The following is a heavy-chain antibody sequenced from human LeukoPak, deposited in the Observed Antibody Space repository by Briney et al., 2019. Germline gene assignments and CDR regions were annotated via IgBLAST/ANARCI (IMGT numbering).Heavy chain of an antibody. CDR3: ARDPRNVGLAP. V-gene: IGHV3-74*01. CDR2: NNGDGSTT. D-gene: IGHD2-15*01. CDR1: GFSLSGYW. Sequence: GGSLRLSCVASGFSLSGYWMYWVRQAPGKGLMYIPRNNGDGSTTNYADVVKGRFTMSRDNVKNTLYLQMNSLRVEDTAVYYCARDPRNVGLAPWGQGTLVTVSS. J-gene: IGHJ5*02.